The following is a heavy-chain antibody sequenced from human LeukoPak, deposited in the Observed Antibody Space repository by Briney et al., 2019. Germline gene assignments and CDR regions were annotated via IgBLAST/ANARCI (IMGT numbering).Heavy chain of an antibody. CDR3: ASTTYCGGDCSPIQNWFDP. Sequence: ASVTVSCTASGYTFTSYGIRWVRQAPGQGLEWVGWISAYNGKTNYAQKLQGRVTMTTDTSTSTAYIELRSLRSADTAVYYCASTTYCGGDCSPIQNWFDPWGQGTLVTVSS. J-gene: IGHJ5*02. CDR1: GYTFTSYG. CDR2: ISAYNGKT. V-gene: IGHV1-18*01. D-gene: IGHD2-21*02.